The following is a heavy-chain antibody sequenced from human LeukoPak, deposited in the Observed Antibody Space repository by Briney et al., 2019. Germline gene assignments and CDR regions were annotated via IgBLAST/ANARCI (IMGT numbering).Heavy chain of an antibody. CDR3: ARAFEYSSSWYLDY. V-gene: IGHV4-4*02. Sequence: PSGTLSLTCAVSGGSISSSNWWSWVRQPPGKGLEWIGEIYHSGSTNYNPSLKSRVTISVDKSKNQFSLKLSSVTAADTAVYYCARAFEYSSSWYLDYWGQGTLVTVSS. CDR1: GGSISSSNW. J-gene: IGHJ4*02. D-gene: IGHD6-13*01. CDR2: IYHSGST.